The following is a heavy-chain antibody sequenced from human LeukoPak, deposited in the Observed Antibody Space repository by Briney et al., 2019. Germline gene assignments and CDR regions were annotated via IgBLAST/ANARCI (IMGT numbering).Heavy chain of an antibody. CDR1: GFIFSSYS. D-gene: IGHD6-13*01. CDR2: ISSGSSYI. V-gene: IGHV3-21*01. J-gene: IGHJ6*03. Sequence: GGSLRLSCAASGFIFSSYSMKWVRQAPGKGLEWVSSISSGSSYIYYADSVKGRFTISRDNAKNSLYLQMNSLRAEDTAVYYCARAENGYSSSWSYNYYYYMDVWGKGTTVTVSS. CDR3: ARAENGYSSSWSYNYYYYMDV.